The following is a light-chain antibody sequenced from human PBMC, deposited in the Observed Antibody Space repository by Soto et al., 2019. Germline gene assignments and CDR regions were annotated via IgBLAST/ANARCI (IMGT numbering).Light chain of an antibody. V-gene: IGLV2-23*01. J-gene: IGLJ3*02. Sequence: QSALTQPASVSGSPGQSITISCTGTSSDVGSYNLVSWYQQHPGKAPKLMIYEGSKRPSGVSNRFSGSKSGNTASLTISGREAEEEADYYCCSYAGSSTPNWVFGGGTKLTVL. CDR2: EGS. CDR1: SSDVGSYNL. CDR3: CSYAGSSTPNWV.